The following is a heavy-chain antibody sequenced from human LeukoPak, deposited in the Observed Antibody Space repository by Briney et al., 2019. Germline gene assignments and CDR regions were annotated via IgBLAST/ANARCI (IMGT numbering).Heavy chain of an antibody. Sequence: SETLSPTCTVSGGSISSHYWSWIRQPPGKGLEWIGYIYYSGSTNYNPSLKSRVTISVDTSKNQFSLKLSSVTAADTAVYYCARSLQLWFYFDYWGQGTLVTVSS. J-gene: IGHJ4*02. CDR3: ARSLQLWFYFDY. CDR1: GGSISSHY. D-gene: IGHD5-18*01. V-gene: IGHV4-59*11. CDR2: IYYSGST.